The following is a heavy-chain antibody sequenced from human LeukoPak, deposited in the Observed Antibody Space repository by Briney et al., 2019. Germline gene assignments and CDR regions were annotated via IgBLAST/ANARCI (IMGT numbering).Heavy chain of an antibody. D-gene: IGHD3-10*01. CDR2: ISAYNGNT. CDR1: GYTFISYG. V-gene: IGHV1-18*01. J-gene: IGHJ4*02. CDR3: ARVATDYYGSGSYSGFDY. Sequence: ASVKVSCNSSGYTFISYGISWVRQAPGQGLEWMGWISAYNGNTNYEQKLQGRVTMTTDTSTSTAYMELRSLRSDDTAVYYCARVATDYYGSGSYSGFDYWGQGNLVTVSS.